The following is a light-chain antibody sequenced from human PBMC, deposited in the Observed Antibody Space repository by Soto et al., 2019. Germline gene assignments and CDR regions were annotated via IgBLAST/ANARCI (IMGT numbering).Light chain of an antibody. V-gene: IGKV1-6*01. Sequence: AIQMTQSPSSLSASVGDRVSLTCRASQDIGHFLSWYQQRPGKAPKLLIYGASSLHAGVPSRISGSGSGTDFTLTISSLQPEDFGTYFCLQDHTWPWTLGQGSNVAI. CDR3: LQDHTWPWT. CDR1: QDIGHF. CDR2: GAS. J-gene: IGKJ1*01.